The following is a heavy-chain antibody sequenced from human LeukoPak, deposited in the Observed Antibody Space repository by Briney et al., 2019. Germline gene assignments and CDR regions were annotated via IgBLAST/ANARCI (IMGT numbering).Heavy chain of an antibody. V-gene: IGHV3-21*01. CDR3: ASPYGSGSYLGY. Sequence: GGSLRLSCAASGFTFSSYSMNWVRQAPGKGLEWVSSISSSSSYIYYADSVKGRFTISRDNSKNTLYLQMNSLRAEDTAVYYCASPYGSGSYLGYWGQGTLVTVSS. J-gene: IGHJ4*02. CDR1: GFTFSSYS. CDR2: ISSSSSYI. D-gene: IGHD3-10*01.